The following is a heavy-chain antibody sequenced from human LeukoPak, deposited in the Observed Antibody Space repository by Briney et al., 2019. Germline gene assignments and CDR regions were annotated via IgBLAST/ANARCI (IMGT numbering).Heavy chain of an antibody. V-gene: IGHV4-34*01. Sequence: GSLRLSCAASGFTFSSYSMNWVRQAPGKGLEWIGEINHSGSTNYNPSPKSRVTISVDTSKNQFSLKLSSVTAADTAVYYCARHRITIFGVVSGFDYWAREPWSPSPQ. D-gene: IGHD3-3*01. J-gene: IGHJ4*02. CDR1: GFTFSSYS. CDR3: ARHRITIFGVVSGFDY. CDR2: INHSGST.